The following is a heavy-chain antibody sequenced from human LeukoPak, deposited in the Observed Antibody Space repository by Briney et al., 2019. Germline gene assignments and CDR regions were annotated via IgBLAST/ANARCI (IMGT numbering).Heavy chain of an antibody. CDR3: ARAVVGATPGGY. D-gene: IGHD1-26*01. CDR2: ISAYNGNT. V-gene: IGHV1-18*01. J-gene: IGHJ4*02. Sequence: VASVKVSCKASGYTFTSYGISWVRQAPGQGLEWMGWISAYNGNTNYAQKPQGRVTMTTDTSTSTVYMELRSLRSDDTAVYYCARAVVGATPGGYWGQGTLVTVSS. CDR1: GYTFTSYG.